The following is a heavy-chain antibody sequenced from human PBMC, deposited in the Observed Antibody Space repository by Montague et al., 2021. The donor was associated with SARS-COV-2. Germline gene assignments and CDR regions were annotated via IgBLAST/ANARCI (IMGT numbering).Heavy chain of an antibody. Sequence: SLRLSCAAYGVSFSSHWMSWVRKAPGKPLEWVANTSPDGSAKFYVGSVKGRFTISRDNAKTSLYLQMNSLRVEDTAVYYCARSVDVWGQGTLVTVSS. CDR2: TSPDGSAK. V-gene: IGHV3-7*01. J-gene: IGHJ4*02. CDR3: ARSVDV. CDR1: GVSFSSHW.